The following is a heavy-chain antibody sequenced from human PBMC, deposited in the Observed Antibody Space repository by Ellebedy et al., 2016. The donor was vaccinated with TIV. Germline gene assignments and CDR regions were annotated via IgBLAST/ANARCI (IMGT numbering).Heavy chain of an antibody. D-gene: IGHD3-9*01. CDR1: GYTFTGYF. J-gene: IGHJ4*02. V-gene: IGHV1-2*02. Sequence: AASVKVSCKASGYTFTGYFLHWVRQAPGPGLEWMGWINPYSGRTNYAQKFQGRVTMTRDTSISTAYMELSRLRSDDTAVYYCARGAGFDWLRGLDYWGQGALVTVSS. CDR2: INPYSGRT. CDR3: ARGAGFDWLRGLDY.